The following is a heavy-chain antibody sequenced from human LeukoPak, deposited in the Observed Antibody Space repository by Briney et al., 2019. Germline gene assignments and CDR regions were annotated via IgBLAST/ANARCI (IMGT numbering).Heavy chain of an antibody. Sequence: GGSLRLSCVASGIDVSTDYITWVRQAPGKGLEWVSIIYSEGTTYYADSVKGRFSISRDISRNTVTLQMSSLRAEDTAMYYCARDRFNGMDVWGQGTTVTVSS. J-gene: IGHJ6*02. CDR1: GIDVSTDY. D-gene: IGHD3-3*01. V-gene: IGHV3-66*01. CDR2: IYSEGTT. CDR3: ARDRFNGMDV.